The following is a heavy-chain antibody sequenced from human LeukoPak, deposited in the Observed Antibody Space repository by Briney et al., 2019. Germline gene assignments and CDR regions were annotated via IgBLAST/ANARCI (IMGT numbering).Heavy chain of an antibody. CDR2: IDPSDSYT. D-gene: IGHD1-26*01. V-gene: IGHV5-10-1*01. CDR1: GYSFTSYW. Sequence: EESVKIYCPGYGYSFTSYWISWLGQMPRQGMEWMGWIDPSDSYTNYSPSLQGHGTISADKSISTAYIQWNSLKASDTAMSYCARPAQNLGFKSGFDYWGQGTLLSVSS. CDR3: ARPAQNLGFKSGFDY. J-gene: IGHJ4*02.